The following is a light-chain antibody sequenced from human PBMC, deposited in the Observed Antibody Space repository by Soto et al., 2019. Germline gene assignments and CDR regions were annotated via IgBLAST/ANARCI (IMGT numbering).Light chain of an antibody. Sequence: EIVMTQSPDSLAVSLGERATINCKSSQSVLYSSNNKNYLAWYQQKPGQPPKLLIYWASTRESGVPDRFSGSGSGTDFTLTISSLQAEDVAVYYCQQYYSTPRLTFGGGTKVEIK. V-gene: IGKV4-1*01. CDR1: QSVLYSSNNKNY. CDR3: QQYYSTPRLT. J-gene: IGKJ4*01. CDR2: WAS.